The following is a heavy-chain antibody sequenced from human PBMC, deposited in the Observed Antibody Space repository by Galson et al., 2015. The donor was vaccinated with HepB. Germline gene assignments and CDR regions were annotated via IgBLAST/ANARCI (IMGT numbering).Heavy chain of an antibody. D-gene: IGHD3-10*01. CDR2: IYYSGST. J-gene: IGHJ4*02. CDR1: GGSISSYY. CDR3: ARHAPFYGSGSYSD. Sequence: SETLSLTCTVSGGSISSYYWSWIRQPPGKGLEWIGYIYYSGSTNYNPSLKSRVTISVDTSKNQFSLKLSSVTAADTAVYYCARHAPFYGSGSYSDWGQGTLVTVSS. V-gene: IGHV4-59*08.